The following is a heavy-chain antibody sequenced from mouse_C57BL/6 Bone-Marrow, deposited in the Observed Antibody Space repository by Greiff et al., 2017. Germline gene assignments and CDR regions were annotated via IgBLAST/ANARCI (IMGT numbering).Heavy chain of an antibody. D-gene: IGHD3-3*01. Sequence: VKLKQPGAELVKPGASVKLSCKASGYTFTSYWMHWVKQRPGQGLEWIGMIHPNSGSTNYNEKFKSKATLTVDKSSSTAYMQLSSLTSEDSAVYYCARRGTRWGQGTLVTVSA. V-gene: IGHV1-64*01. CDR3: ARRGTR. J-gene: IGHJ3*01. CDR1: GYTFTSYW. CDR2: IHPNSGST.